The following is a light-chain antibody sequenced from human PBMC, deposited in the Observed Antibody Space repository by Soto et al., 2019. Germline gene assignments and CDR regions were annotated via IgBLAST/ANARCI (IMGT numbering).Light chain of an antibody. Sequence: EIVLTQSPGPLSLSPGERATLSCRASQSVSSNYLAWYQQKPGQAPRLLIYGASSRATGVPDRFSGSGSGTDFTLTISRLEPEDFAVFFCQHYDSSPPTFGQGTKVEIK. CDR1: QSVSSNY. V-gene: IGKV3-20*01. CDR3: QHYDSSPPT. CDR2: GAS. J-gene: IGKJ1*01.